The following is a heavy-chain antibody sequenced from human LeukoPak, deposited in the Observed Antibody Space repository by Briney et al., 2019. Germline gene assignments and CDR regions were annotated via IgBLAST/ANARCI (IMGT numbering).Heavy chain of an antibody. D-gene: IGHD3-3*01. Sequence: GGSLRLSCAASGFTFSNYAMSWVRQAPGKGLEWVSAISASGGSTYYADSVKGRFTISRDNSKNTLYLQMNSLRDEDTAVYYCARAGSSLTIFGVVIIGRIVYYGMDVWGQGTTVTVSS. CDR3: ARAGSSLTIFGVVIIGRIVYYGMDV. CDR1: GFTFSNYA. CDR2: ISASGGST. V-gene: IGHV3-23*01. J-gene: IGHJ6*02.